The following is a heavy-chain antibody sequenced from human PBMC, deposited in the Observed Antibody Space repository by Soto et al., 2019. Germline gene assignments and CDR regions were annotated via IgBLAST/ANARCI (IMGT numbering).Heavy chain of an antibody. Sequence: XSLRLSCAASGFTFSSYAMSWVRQAPGKGLEWVSAISGSGGSTYYAYSVKGRFTISRDNSKNTLYLQMNSLRAEDTAVYYCAKSHEFGVVILYYFDYWGQGTLVTPPQ. CDR3: AKSHEFGVVILYYFDY. D-gene: IGHD3-3*01. CDR1: GFTFSSYA. CDR2: ISGSGGST. J-gene: IGHJ4*02. V-gene: IGHV3-23*01.